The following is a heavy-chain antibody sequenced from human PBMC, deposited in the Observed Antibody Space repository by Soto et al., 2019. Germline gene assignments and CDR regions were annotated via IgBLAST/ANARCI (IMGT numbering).Heavy chain of an antibody. CDR2: IYYSGNT. Sequence: QVQLQESGPGLVKPSQTLSLTCTVSGGSISSGDYYWSWIRQPPGKGLEWIGFIYYSGNTYSNPSLKCRVTISVDTSKNQFSLKLSSVSAADTAVYYCATEGIDYGEPFDYWGQGTLVTVSS. CDR3: ATEGIDYGEPFDY. CDR1: GGSISSGDYY. D-gene: IGHD4-17*01. J-gene: IGHJ4*02. V-gene: IGHV4-30-4*08.